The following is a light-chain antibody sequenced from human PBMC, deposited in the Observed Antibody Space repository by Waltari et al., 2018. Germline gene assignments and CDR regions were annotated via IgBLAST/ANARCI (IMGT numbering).Light chain of an antibody. CDR1: ALPKQY. J-gene: IGLJ2*01. CDR2: KDS. CDR3: QSADSSGTPVV. V-gene: IGLV3-25*03. Sequence: SYELTQPPSVSVSPGPTARITCSGDALPKQYASWYQQKPGQAPVLVISKDSERPSGIPERFSGSSSGTTVTLTISGVQAEDEADYYCQSADSSGTPVVFGGGTKLTVL.